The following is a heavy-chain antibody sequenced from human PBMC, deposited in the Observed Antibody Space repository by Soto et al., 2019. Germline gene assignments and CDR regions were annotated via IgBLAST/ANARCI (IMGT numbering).Heavy chain of an antibody. D-gene: IGHD6-6*01. Sequence: EVQLLESGGGFVQPGGSLRLSCAASGFTFSSYAMSWVRQAPGKGLEWVSTISGSGTYTYYADSVKGRFTISRDSSKNTLYLQMNSLRAEDTAVYYCAKDVLMAIAASMDVRGQGTKVTVSS. J-gene: IGHJ6*02. CDR3: AKDVLMAIAASMDV. V-gene: IGHV3-23*01. CDR2: ISGSGTYT. CDR1: GFTFSSYA.